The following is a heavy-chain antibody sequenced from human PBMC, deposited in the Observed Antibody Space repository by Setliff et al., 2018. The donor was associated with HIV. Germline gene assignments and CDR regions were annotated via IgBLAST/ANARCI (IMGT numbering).Heavy chain of an antibody. V-gene: IGHV2-70*12. J-gene: IGHJ4*02. D-gene: IGHD3-10*01. CDR3: AHSPIWFGELSVFLD. CDR1: GFSLSTGGMS. Sequence: SGPTLVNPTQTLTLTCTFSGFSLSTGGMSVNWIRQSPGKALEWLARIDWDDDKYYNTSLKTRLSVSKDTSKNQVVLIMTNMDPVDTATYYCAHSPIWFGELSVFLDWGQGTLVTV. CDR2: IDWDDDK.